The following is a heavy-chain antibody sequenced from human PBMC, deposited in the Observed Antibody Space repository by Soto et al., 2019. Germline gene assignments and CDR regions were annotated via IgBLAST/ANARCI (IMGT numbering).Heavy chain of an antibody. D-gene: IGHD3-22*01. CDR1: GYSFTSYW. CDR2: IDPSDSYT. J-gene: IGHJ6*02. CDR3: ARLRIVISGQRYYYYGMDV. Sequence: GESLKISCKGSGYSFTSYWISWVRQMPGKGLEWMGRIDPSDSYTDYSPSFQGHVTISADKSISTAYLQWSSLKASDTAMYYCARLRIVISGQRYYYYGMDVWGQGTTVTV. V-gene: IGHV5-10-1*01.